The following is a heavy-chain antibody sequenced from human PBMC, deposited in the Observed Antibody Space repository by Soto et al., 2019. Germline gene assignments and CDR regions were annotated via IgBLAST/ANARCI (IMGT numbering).Heavy chain of an antibody. J-gene: IGHJ4*02. V-gene: IGHV4-30-2*01. CDR1: GGSISSGGYS. CDR3: ARAGIAAAGSPFDY. CDR2: IYHSGST. D-gene: IGHD6-13*01. Sequence: SETLSLTCAVSGGSISSGGYSWNWIRQPPGKGLEWIGYIYHSGSTSYNPSLKSRVSISVDKSKNQFSLKLSSVTAADTAVYYCARAGIAAAGSPFDYWGQGTLVTVSS.